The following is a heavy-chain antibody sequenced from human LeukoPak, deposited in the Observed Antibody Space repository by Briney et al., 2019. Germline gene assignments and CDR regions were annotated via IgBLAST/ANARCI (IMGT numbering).Heavy chain of an antibody. CDR3: ARDLTVTTSWFDP. D-gene: IGHD4-11*01. CDR1: GFTFSDYY. Sequence: GGSLRLSCAASGFTFSDYYMSWIRQAPGKGLEWVSYISSSGSTIYYADFVKGRFTISRDNAKNSLYLQMNSLRAEDTAVYYCARDLTVTTSWFDPWGQGTLVTVSS. J-gene: IGHJ5*02. V-gene: IGHV3-11*01. CDR2: ISSSGSTI.